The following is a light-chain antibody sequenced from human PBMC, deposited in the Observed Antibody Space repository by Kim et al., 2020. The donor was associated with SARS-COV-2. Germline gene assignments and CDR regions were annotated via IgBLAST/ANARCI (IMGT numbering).Light chain of an antibody. Sequence: SVRDRVHITVRASQDIRNDLGWYQQNPGRAPKRLIYGASSLQRGVPSRFSGSGSGTEFTLTISSLQPEDFATYCCLQHNTYPITFGQGTRLAIK. J-gene: IGKJ5*01. CDR2: GAS. CDR1: QDIRND. CDR3: LQHNTYPIT. V-gene: IGKV1-17*01.